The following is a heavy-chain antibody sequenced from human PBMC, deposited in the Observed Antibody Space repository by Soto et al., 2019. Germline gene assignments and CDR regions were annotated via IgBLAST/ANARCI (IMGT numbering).Heavy chain of an antibody. CDR2: INAGNGNT. J-gene: IGHJ5*02. V-gene: IGHV1-3*01. D-gene: IGHD2-21*02. CDR1: GYTFTIYA. Sequence: GASVKVSCKASGYTFTIYAMHWVRQAPGQRLEWMGWINAGNGNTKYSQKFQGRVTITRDTSASTAYMELSSLRSEDTAVYYCARGFRGGDAAWFDPWGQGTLVTVSS. CDR3: ARGFRGGDAAWFDP.